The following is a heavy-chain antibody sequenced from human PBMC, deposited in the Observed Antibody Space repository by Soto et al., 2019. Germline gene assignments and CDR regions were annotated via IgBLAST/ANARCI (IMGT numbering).Heavy chain of an antibody. V-gene: IGHV1-69*01. CDR3: ANYRGNSWLDP. J-gene: IGHJ5*02. D-gene: IGHD1-1*01. CDR1: GGAFSSYS. Sequence: QVQLVQSGAEVKKPGSSVKVSCKASGGAFSSYSISWVRQSPGQGLEWMGGIIPFFGTKYYAQKFRGRVTMTADESTSTVDMEQNGLSSDDPAIYYCANYRGNSWLDPLGQGTLVTVSS. CDR2: IIPFFGTK.